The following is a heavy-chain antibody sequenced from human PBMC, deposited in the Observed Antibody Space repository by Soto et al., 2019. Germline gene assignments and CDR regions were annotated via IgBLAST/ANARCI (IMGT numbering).Heavy chain of an antibody. CDR3: ARDQGLGSGWFDP. J-gene: IGHJ5*02. CDR1: GGSISSYY. V-gene: IGHV4-59*01. D-gene: IGHD2-15*01. CDR2: IYYSGST. Sequence: SETLSLTCTVSGGSISSYYWSWIRQPPGKGLEWIGYIYYSGSTNYNPSLKSRVTISVDTSKNQFSLKLSSVTAADTAVYYCARDQGLGSGWFDPRGQGTLVTVSA.